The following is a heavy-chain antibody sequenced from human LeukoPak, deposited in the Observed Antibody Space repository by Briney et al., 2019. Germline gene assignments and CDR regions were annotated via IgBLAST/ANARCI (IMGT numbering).Heavy chain of an antibody. D-gene: IGHD5-18*01. J-gene: IGHJ4*02. V-gene: IGHV3-30*02. CDR3: AKDKYSPFDY. CDR2: IRYDGSIK. Sequence: GGSLRLSCAASGFTFSSYGTHWIRQAPGKGLEWVAFIRYDGSIKYYADSVKGRFTISRDNSKDTLYLQMNSLRAEDTAVYYCAKDKYSPFDYWGQGTLVTVSS. CDR1: GFTFSSYG.